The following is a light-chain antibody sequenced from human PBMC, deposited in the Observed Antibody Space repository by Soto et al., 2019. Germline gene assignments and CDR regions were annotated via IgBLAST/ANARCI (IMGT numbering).Light chain of an antibody. CDR1: QDISSF. V-gene: IGKV1-9*01. Sequence: DIQLTQSPSFLSASVGDRVTITCRASQDISSFLAWYQQKPGKAPNLLIYAASTLQAGVPSRFSGRGSETYFTLTSSSRQPEDFATYYCQQLKSYPLLFGGGTKVEIK. J-gene: IGKJ4*01. CDR2: AAS. CDR3: QQLKSYPLL.